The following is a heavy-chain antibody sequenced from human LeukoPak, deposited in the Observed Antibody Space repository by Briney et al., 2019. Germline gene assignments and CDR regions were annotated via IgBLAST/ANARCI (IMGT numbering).Heavy chain of an antibody. CDR2: VNLSSGGP. CDR3: ARGINYGLDV. V-gene: IGHV1-2*06. J-gene: IGHJ6*02. Sequence: ASVKVSCKASGYTFTGYSIHWVRQAPGQGLEWMGRVNLSSGGPSYAQTFQGRVTMTRDTSISTDYMELSRVRSDDTAVYYCARGINYGLDVWGQGTTVTVPS. D-gene: IGHD3-3*02. CDR1: GYTFTGYS.